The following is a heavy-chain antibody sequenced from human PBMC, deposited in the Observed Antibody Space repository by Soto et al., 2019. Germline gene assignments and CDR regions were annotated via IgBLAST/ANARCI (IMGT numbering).Heavy chain of an antibody. Sequence: SETLSLTCAVYGGSFSGYYWSWIRQPPGKGLEWIGEINHSGSTNYNPSLKSRVTISVDTSKNQFSLKLSSVTAADTAVYYCARIAAAGTEDFDYWGQGTLVTVSS. CDR1: GGSFSGYY. V-gene: IGHV4-34*01. CDR2: INHSGST. J-gene: IGHJ4*02. D-gene: IGHD6-13*01. CDR3: ARIAAAGTEDFDY.